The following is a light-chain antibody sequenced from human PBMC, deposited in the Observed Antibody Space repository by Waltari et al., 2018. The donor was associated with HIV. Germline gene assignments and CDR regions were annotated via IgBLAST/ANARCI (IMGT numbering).Light chain of an antibody. V-gene: IGKV3-11*01. Sequence: EIVLTQSPVTLSLSPGQRATLSCRASQSVGNSLVWYQQKPGLAPRLLIYDVSYRAADIPSRFMGSGSETDFTLTISSLEPEDFAVYYCQQGSNWPRTFGQGTKLEIE. CDR3: QQGSNWPRT. CDR1: QSVGNS. J-gene: IGKJ2*01. CDR2: DVS.